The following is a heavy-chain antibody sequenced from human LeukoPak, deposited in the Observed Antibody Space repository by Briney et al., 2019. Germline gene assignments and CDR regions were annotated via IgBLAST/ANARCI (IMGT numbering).Heavy chain of an antibody. CDR2: ISYDGSNK. CDR1: GFTFGDYA. J-gene: IGHJ6*02. D-gene: IGHD6-13*01. V-gene: IGHV3-30*04. Sequence: GRSLRLSCTASGFTFGDYAMSWFRQAPGKGLEWVAVISYDGSNKYYADSVKGRFTISRDNSKNTLYLQMNSLRAEDTAVYYCAKDRRGSSSWYYYYYYGMDVWGQGTTVTVSS. CDR3: AKDRRGSSSWYYYYYYGMDV.